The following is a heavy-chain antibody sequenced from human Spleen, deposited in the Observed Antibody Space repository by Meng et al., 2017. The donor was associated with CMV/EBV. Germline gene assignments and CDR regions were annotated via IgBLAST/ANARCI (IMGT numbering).Heavy chain of an antibody. CDR3: ARGDGYNSNWYFDL. CDR1: GFTVSRNF. CDR2: IYTGGST. J-gene: IGHJ2*01. D-gene: IGHD5-24*01. Sequence: CAASGFTVSRNFMPWSRQGPGKGLEWVSLIYTGGSTYYADSVKGRFTMSRDNSKNTLFLQMNSLRVDDTAVYYCARGDGYNSNWYFDLWGRGTLVTVSS. V-gene: IGHV3-53*01.